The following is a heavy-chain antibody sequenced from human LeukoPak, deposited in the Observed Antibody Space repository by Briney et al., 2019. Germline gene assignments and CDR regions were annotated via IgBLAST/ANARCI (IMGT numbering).Heavy chain of an antibody. V-gene: IGHV1-24*01. D-gene: IGHD5-12*01. CDR3: ATDLMGGGYSGYDLIDY. CDR1: GYTLTELS. J-gene: IGHJ4*02. Sequence: ASVKVSCKVSGYTLTELSMHWVRQAPGKGLEWMGGFDPEDGETIYAQKFQGRVAMTEDTSTDTAYMELSSLRSEDTAVYYCATDLMGGGYSGYDLIDYWGQGTLVTVFS. CDR2: FDPEDGET.